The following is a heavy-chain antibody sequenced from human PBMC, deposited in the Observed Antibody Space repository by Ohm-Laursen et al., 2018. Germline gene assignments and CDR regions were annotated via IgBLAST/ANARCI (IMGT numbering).Heavy chain of an antibody. V-gene: IGHV3-33*08. CDR2: IWHDGSRK. CDR3: ARDISSYYFDY. CDR1: GFTFSSYG. Sequence: SLRLSCSASGFTFSSYGMHWVRQAPGKGLEWVAVIWHDGSRKFHADSVKGRFTISRDNSKNTLYLQMNSLRAEDTAVYYCARDISSYYFDYWGQGTLVTVSS. J-gene: IGHJ4*02. D-gene: IGHD6-6*01.